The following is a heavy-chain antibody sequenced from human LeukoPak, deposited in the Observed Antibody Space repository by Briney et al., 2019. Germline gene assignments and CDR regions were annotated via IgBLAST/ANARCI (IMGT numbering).Heavy chain of an antibody. D-gene: IGHD3-3*01. CDR2: IRGKAYGGTT. CDR1: GLTFGAYA. Sequence: GGSLRLSCTASGLTFGAYAMSWVRQAPGKGLEWVGFIRGKAYGGTTEYAASVKGRFTISRDDSKSIAYLQMNSLKTEDTAVYYCTRDYDFWSGFMDVWGKGTTVTVSS. V-gene: IGHV3-49*04. CDR3: TRDYDFWSGFMDV. J-gene: IGHJ6*04.